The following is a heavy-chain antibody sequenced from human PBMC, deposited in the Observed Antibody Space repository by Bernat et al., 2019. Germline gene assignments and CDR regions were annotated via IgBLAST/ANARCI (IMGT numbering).Heavy chain of an antibody. CDR2: IDWDDDK. CDR3: ARISYDFWSDYYMDV. J-gene: IGHJ6*03. V-gene: IGHV2-70*01. Sequence: QVTLGESGPALVKPTQTLTLTCTFSGFSLSTSGMCVSWIRQPPGKALEWLALIDWDDDKYYSTSLKTRLTISKDTSKNQVVLTMTNMDPVDTATYYCARISYDFWSDYYMDVWGKGTTVTVSS. CDR1: GFSLSTSGMC. D-gene: IGHD3-3*01.